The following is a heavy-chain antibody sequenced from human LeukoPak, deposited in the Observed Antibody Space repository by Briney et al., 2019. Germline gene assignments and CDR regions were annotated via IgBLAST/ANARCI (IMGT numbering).Heavy chain of an antibody. CDR3: GRGGDGIDV. Sequence: GGSLRLSCAVSGFTFRNYLVHWVRQPPGQGLVWVSRINQDESRAYADSVKRRFTVSRDNAKNMLYLQLNGLRAEDTAVYFCGRGGDGIDVWGQGTTAIVSS. CDR1: GFTFRNYL. CDR2: INQDESRA. D-gene: IGHD5-24*01. V-gene: IGHV3-74*01. J-gene: IGHJ3*01.